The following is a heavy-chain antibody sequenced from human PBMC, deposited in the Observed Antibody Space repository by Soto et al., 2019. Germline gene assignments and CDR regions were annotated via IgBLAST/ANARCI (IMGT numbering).Heavy chain of an antibody. V-gene: IGHV4-30-2*01. CDR1: GGSISSGGYS. Sequence: QLHLQESGSGLVKPSQTLSLTCAVSGGSISSGGYSWSWIRQPPGKGLNYIGYIYHSGSTYYNPSLKGRVTISVDRYKNQFSLKLSSVTAADTAVYYCARVRSGWGIDYWGQGTLVTVSS. CDR3: ARVRSGWGIDY. CDR2: IYHSGST. D-gene: IGHD6-19*01. J-gene: IGHJ4*02.